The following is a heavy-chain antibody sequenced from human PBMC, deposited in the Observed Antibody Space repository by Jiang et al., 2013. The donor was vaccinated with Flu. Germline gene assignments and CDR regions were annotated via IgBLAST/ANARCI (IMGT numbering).Heavy chain of an antibody. Sequence: GLEWIGTYLLYGSTYYSMSLKSRVTISVDTSKNQFSLKLSSVTAADTAVYYCARILAASVTIDYWGQGTLVTVSS. V-gene: IGHV4-39*01. D-gene: IGHD6-13*01. J-gene: IGHJ4*02. CDR3: ARILAASVTIDY. CDR2: LLYGST.